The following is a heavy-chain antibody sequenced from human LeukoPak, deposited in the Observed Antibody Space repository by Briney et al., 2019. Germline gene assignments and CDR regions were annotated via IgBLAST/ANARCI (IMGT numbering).Heavy chain of an antibody. D-gene: IGHD5-12*01. J-gene: IGHJ4*02. CDR2: IIPTFGTA. CDR3: AREGYSGYDSGY. CDR1: GGTFSSYA. Sequence: SVKVSCKASGGTFSSYAISWVRQAPGQGLEWMGGIIPTFGTANYAQKFQGRVTITADESTSTAYMELSSLRSEDTAVYYCAREGYSGYDSGYWGQGTLVTVSS. V-gene: IGHV1-69*13.